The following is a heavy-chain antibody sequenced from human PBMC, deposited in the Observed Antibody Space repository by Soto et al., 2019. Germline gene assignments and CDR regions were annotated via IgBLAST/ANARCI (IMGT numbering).Heavy chain of an antibody. CDR2: ISGTSDAV. V-gene: IGHV3-23*01. D-gene: IGHD1-26*01. CDR3: GKYSGSFPVYNGMNL. CDR1: GFPFSTSA. J-gene: IGHJ6*02. Sequence: EVQLLESGGVLVQPGGSLRLSCAASGFPFSTSAMNWVRQAPGKGLEWVSIISGTSDAVHYAESVKGRFTSSRDNSNNTLYLQMNSLRAEDTAVYYCGKYSGSFPVYNGMNLWGQGTTVTVSS.